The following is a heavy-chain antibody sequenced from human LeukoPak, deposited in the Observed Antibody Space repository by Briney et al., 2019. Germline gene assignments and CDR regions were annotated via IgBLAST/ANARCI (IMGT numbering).Heavy chain of an antibody. Sequence: SATLSLTCTVSGRSISSSSYYWGWIRQPPGKGLEWIGSIYYSGSTYYNPSLKRRVNISVDTSKHQFSLKLSSVTAADTAVYYCARRLAAAAGRWFDPWGQGTLVTVSS. CDR3: ARRLAAAAGRWFDP. D-gene: IGHD6-13*01. J-gene: IGHJ5*02. CDR1: GRSISSSSYY. CDR2: IYYSGST. V-gene: IGHV4-39*01.